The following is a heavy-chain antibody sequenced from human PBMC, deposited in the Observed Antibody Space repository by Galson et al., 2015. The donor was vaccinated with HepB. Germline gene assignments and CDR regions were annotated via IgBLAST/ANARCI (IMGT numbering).Heavy chain of an antibody. V-gene: IGHV3-30*18. D-gene: IGHD1-26*01. CDR3: AKADKDGSYDEPTEYFQH. J-gene: IGHJ1*01. CDR1: GFTFSSYG. CDR2: ISYDGSNK. Sequence: SLRLSCAASGFTFSSYGMHWVRQAPGKGLEWVAVISYDGSNKYYADSVKGRFTISRDNSKNTLYLQMNSLRAEDTAVYYCAKADKDGSYDEPTEYFQHWGQGTLVTVSS.